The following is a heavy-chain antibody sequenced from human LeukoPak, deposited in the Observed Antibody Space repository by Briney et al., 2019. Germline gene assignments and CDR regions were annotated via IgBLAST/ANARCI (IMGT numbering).Heavy chain of an antibody. D-gene: IGHD3-10*01. CDR1: GFTFSNYA. Sequence: GGPLRLSCAASGFTFSNYAMSWVRQAPGKRLEWVSPISGKGVSPYYADSVKGRFTIARDNSKDTIYLQMNSLRAEDTAVYYCAKAFGGYCFDYWGQGTLVTVSS. CDR3: AKAFGGYCFDY. CDR2: ISGKGVSP. V-gene: IGHV3-23*01. J-gene: IGHJ4*02.